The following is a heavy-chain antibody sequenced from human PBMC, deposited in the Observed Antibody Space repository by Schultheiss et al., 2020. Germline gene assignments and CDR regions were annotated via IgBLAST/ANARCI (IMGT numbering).Heavy chain of an antibody. Sequence: GESLKISCAASGFTLSGSAMHWVRQASGKGLKWVANIKQDGSEKYYVDSVKGRFTISRDNSKNTLYLQMNSLRAEDTAVYYCAKSGTNGAPKNFDYWGQGTLVTVSS. J-gene: IGHJ4*02. D-gene: IGHD3-10*01. CDR1: GFTLSGSA. CDR2: IKQDGSEK. V-gene: IGHV3-7*05. CDR3: AKSGTNGAPKNFDY.